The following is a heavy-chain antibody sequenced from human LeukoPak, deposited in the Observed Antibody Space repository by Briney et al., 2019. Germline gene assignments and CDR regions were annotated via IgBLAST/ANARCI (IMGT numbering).Heavy chain of an antibody. Sequence: SETLSLTCAVYGGSFSGYYWSWIRQPPGKGLEWIGEINHSGSTNYNPSLKSRATISVDTSKNQFSLKLSSVTAADTAVYYCARASSNNHYYHSNTWFDPWGQGTLVTVSS. CDR3: ARASSNNHYYHSNTWFDP. CDR2: INHSGST. J-gene: IGHJ5*02. D-gene: IGHD3-22*01. V-gene: IGHV4-34*01. CDR1: GGSFSGYY.